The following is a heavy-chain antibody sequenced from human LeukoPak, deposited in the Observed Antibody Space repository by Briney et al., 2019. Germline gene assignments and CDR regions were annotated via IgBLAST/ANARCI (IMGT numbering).Heavy chain of an antibody. CDR3: ASYTYDSSGYYLPEWFDY. CDR2: IYYSGST. J-gene: IGHJ4*02. D-gene: IGHD3-22*01. V-gene: IGHV4-39*07. Sequence: SETLSLTCTVSGGSISSSSYYWGWIRQPPGKGLEWIGSIYYSGSTYYNPSLKSRVTISVDTSKNQFSLKLSSVTAADTAVYYCASYTYDSSGYYLPEWFDYWGQGTLVTVSS. CDR1: GGSISSSSYY.